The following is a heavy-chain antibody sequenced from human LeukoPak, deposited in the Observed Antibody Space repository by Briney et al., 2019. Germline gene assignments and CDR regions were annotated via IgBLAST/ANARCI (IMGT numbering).Heavy chain of an antibody. D-gene: IGHD6-25*01. CDR1: GDSFITYW. J-gene: IGHJ6*03. CDR2: IYPGDSDT. CDR3: SRHRAIAALYYMDV. V-gene: IGHV5-51*01. Sequence: GESLKIFCKVSGDSFITYWIGWVRQMPGKGLEWMGRIYPGDSDTIYRPSFQGQVTISVDESISTAYLQWSSLKASDTATCCCSRHRAIAALYYMDVWGKGTTDTVSS.